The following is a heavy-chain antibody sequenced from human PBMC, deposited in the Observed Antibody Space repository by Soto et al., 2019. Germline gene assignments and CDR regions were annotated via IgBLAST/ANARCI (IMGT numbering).Heavy chain of an antibody. J-gene: IGHJ4*02. D-gene: IGHD5-12*01. CDR3: ARDLPVILATITADY. V-gene: IGHV1-18*01. CDR1: GYTFTSYG. CDR2: ISAYNGNT. Sequence: ASVKVSCKASGYTFTSYGISWVRQAPGQGLEWMGWISAYNGNTNYAQKLQGRVTMTTDTSTSTAYMELRSLRSDDTAVYYCARDLPVILATITADYSSQGTLVTVSS.